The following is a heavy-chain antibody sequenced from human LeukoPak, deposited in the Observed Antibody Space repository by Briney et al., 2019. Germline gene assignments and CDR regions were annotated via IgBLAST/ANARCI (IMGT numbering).Heavy chain of an antibody. CDR3: ARRPYDSSGYSRGFIYFDY. D-gene: IGHD3-22*01. CDR2: INHSGST. CDR1: GGSFSGYY. V-gene: IGHV4-34*01. Sequence: TSETLSLTCAVYGGSFSGYYWSWIRQPPGKGLEWIGEINHSGSTNYNPSLKSRVTISVDTSKNQFSLKLSSVTAAGTAVYYCARRPYDSSGYSRGFIYFDYWGQGTLVTVSS. J-gene: IGHJ4*02.